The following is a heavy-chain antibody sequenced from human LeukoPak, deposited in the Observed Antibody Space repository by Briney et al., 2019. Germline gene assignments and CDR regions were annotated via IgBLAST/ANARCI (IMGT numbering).Heavy chain of an antibody. V-gene: IGHV4-34*01. J-gene: IGHJ4*02. CDR3: ASRQLGTNRRLDF. D-gene: IGHD6-6*01. CDR1: RGSFNAYY. Sequence: SETLSLTCAVYRGSFNAYYWSWIRQPPGKGLEWIGEITHSGSADSNPSLRSRGAMSVDTSKNQFSLRLSSVTAADTAVYYCASRQLGTNRRLDFWGQGTLVTVSS. CDR2: ITHSGSA.